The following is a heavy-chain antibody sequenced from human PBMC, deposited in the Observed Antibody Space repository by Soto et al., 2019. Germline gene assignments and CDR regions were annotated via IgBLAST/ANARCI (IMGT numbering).Heavy chain of an antibody. J-gene: IGHJ6*02. Sequence: GGSLRLSCAASGFTFSRYGMHWVRQAPDKGLEWVAVIFYDGSDDHYADSVKGRFTISRDNSNNTLYLQLNSLRPEDTAVYYFAKDRSSSLDAMDVWGQGTPVTVSS. CDR3: AKDRSSSLDAMDV. CDR1: GFTFSRYG. D-gene: IGHD6-13*01. V-gene: IGHV3-33*06. CDR2: IFYDGSDD.